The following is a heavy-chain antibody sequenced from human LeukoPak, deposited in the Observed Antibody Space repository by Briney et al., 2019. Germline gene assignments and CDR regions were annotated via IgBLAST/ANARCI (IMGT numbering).Heavy chain of an antibody. D-gene: IGHD7-27*01. CDR2: INIDGGGT. V-gene: IGHV3-74*01. CDR1: GFTFSSYW. J-gene: IGHJ6*03. Sequence: PGGSLRLSCAASGFTFSSYWMHWVRQGPGKGLVWVSRINIDGGGTSYADSVKGRFTISRDNAKNTLYLQMNSLRAEDTAVYYCAKVRPGHYYMDVWGKGTTVTVSS. CDR3: AKVRPGHYYMDV.